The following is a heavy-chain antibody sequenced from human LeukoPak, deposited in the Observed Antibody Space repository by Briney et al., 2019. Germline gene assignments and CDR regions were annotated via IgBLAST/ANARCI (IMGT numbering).Heavy chain of an antibody. CDR3: AASVTVFPLGIGAFDI. CDR2: IIPIFGTA. D-gene: IGHD7-27*01. Sequence: SVKVSCKASGGTFSSYAISWVRQAPGQGLEWMGGIIPIFGTANYAQKFQGRVTITADESTSTAYMELSSLRSEDTAVYYCAASVTVFPLGIGAFDIWGQGTMVTVSS. J-gene: IGHJ3*02. V-gene: IGHV1-69*13. CDR1: GGTFSSYA.